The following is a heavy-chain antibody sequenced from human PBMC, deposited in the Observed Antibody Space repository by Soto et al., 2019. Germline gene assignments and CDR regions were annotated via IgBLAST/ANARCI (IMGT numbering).Heavy chain of an antibody. Sequence: GGSLRLSCAASGFTFSSYAMSWVRQAPGKGLEWVSAISGSGGSTYYADSVKGRFTISRDNSKNTLYLQMNSLRAEDTAVYYCAKRFCSGGSCYPELYYYYGMDVWGQGTTVTVSS. CDR1: GFTFSSYA. CDR2: ISGSGGST. J-gene: IGHJ6*02. V-gene: IGHV3-23*01. D-gene: IGHD2-15*01. CDR3: AKRFCSGGSCYPELYYYYGMDV.